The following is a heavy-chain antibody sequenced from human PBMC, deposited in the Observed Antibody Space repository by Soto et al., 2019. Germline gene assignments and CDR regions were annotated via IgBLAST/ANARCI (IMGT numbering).Heavy chain of an antibody. CDR1: GGSISSYY. CDR2: IYYSGST. J-gene: IGHJ5*02. CDR3: ARAFRGYCGGDCYSYNWFDP. D-gene: IGHD2-21*02. V-gene: IGHV4-59*01. Sequence: SETLSLTCTVSGGSISSYYWSGIRQPPGKGLEWIGYIYYSGSTNYNPSLKSRVTISVDTSKNQFSLKLSSVTAADTAVYYCARAFRGYCGGDCYSYNWFDPWGQGTLVTVSS.